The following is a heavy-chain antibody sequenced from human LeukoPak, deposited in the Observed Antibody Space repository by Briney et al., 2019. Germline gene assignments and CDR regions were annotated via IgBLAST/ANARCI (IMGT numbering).Heavy chain of an antibody. D-gene: IGHD1-26*01. Sequence: PSQTLSLTCTVSGGSISSGGYYWSWIRQHPGKGLEWIGYIYYSGSTYYNPSLKSRVSISVDTSKNQFSLKLSPVTAADTAVYYCARGVADEVGATWSRGKLYGMDVWGQGTTVTVSS. CDR1: GGSISSGGYY. CDR2: IYYSGST. J-gene: IGHJ6*02. CDR3: ARGVADEVGATWSRGKLYGMDV. V-gene: IGHV4-31*03.